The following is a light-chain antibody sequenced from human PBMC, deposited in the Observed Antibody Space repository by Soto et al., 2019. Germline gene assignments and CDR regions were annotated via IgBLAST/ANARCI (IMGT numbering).Light chain of an antibody. Sequence: SALTQPRSVSGSPGQSVTISCTGTSNDVGGYHYVSWYQHHPGKAPKLVIFDVNRRPSGVPHRFSGSKSDNTASLTISGLQAEDEADYYCCSYVGSYTYVFGTGTKVTVL. V-gene: IGLV2-11*01. CDR2: DVN. CDR1: SNDVGGYHY. CDR3: CSYVGSYTYV. J-gene: IGLJ1*01.